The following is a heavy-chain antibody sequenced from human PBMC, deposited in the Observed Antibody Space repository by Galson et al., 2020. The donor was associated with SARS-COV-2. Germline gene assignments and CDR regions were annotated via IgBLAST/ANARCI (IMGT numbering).Heavy chain of an antibody. J-gene: IGHJ4*02. CDR1: GFTFSSSA. D-gene: IGHD3-10*01. CDR2: ISYDGSNK. V-gene: IGHV3-30*18. CDR3: AKDPFEGRYYLDS. Sequence: GGSLRLSCAGTGFTFSSSAMYWVRQAPGKGLEWVAFISYDGSNKDYADSAKGRFTIARDNSKNTLFLQMTSLRVEDTAVYFCAKDPFEGRYYLDSWGQGTLVTVSS.